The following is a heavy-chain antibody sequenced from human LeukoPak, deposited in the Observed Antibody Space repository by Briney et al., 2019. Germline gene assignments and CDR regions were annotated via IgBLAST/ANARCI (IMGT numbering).Heavy chain of an antibody. Sequence: GGSLRLSCAASGSTFSIFWMSWVRQAPGKGLEWVAYIQYDGSNQQYADSVKGRFSISRDRSKNIPYLQMNSLRAEDTAVYYCARTPSIVGYTSRELGHWYFDPWGRGTPVTVSS. CDR2: IQYDGSNQ. J-gene: IGHJ2*01. D-gene: IGHD6-13*01. CDR3: ARTPSIVGYTSRELGHWYFDP. CDR1: GSTFSIFW. V-gene: IGHV3-7*01.